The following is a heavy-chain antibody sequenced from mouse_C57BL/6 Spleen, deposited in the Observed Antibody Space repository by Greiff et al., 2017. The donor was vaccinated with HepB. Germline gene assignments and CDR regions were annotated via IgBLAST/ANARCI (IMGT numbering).Heavy chain of an antibody. CDR1: GYAFSSSW. D-gene: IGHD2-1*01. J-gene: IGHJ3*01. V-gene: IGHV1-82*01. CDR3: ARKGLLEGFAY. CDR2: IYPGDGDT. Sequence: QVQLKESGPELVKPGASVKISCKASGYAFSSSWMNWVKQRPGKGLEWIGRIYPGDGDTNYNGKFKGKATLTADKSSSTAYMQLSSLTSEDSAVYFCARKGLLEGFAYWGQGTLVTVSA.